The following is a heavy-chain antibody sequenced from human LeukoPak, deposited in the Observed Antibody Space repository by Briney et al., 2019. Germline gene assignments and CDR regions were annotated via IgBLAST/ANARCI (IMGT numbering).Heavy chain of an antibody. J-gene: IGHJ4*02. CDR3: ARDDEVITIFGVVPYFDY. D-gene: IGHD3-3*01. Sequence: ASVKVSCKASGYTFTGYYMHWVRQAPGQGLEWMGWINPNSGDTNYAQKFQGRVTMTRDTSISTAYMELSRLRSDDTAVYYCARDDEVITIFGVVPYFDYWGQGTLVTVSS. CDR1: GYTFTGYY. V-gene: IGHV1-2*02. CDR2: INPNSGDT.